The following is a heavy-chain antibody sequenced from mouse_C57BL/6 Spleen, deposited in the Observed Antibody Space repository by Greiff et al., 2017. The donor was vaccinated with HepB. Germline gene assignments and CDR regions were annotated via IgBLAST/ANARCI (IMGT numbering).Heavy chain of an antibody. CDR2: INPDSSTI. D-gene: IGHD2-5*01. J-gene: IGHJ1*03. V-gene: IGHV4-1*01. CDR1: GIDFSRYW. CDR3: ARPGPYYSNLWYFDV. Sequence: CAASGIDFSRYWMSWVRRAPGKGLEWIGEINPDSSTINYAPSLKDKFIISRDNAKNTLYLQMSKVRSEDTALYYCARPGPYYSNLWYFDVWGTGTTVTVSS.